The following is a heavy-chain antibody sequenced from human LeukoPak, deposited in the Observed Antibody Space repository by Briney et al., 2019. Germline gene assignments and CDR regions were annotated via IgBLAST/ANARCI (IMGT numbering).Heavy chain of an antibody. CDR3: AKGRLRYYGSGSLN. CDR2: ISGSGGST. CDR1: GFIFRNHG. D-gene: IGHD3-10*01. Sequence: GGSLRLSCAASGFIFRNHGMNWVRQAPGKGLEWVSAISGSGGSTYYADSVKGRFTISRDNSKNTLYLQMNSLRAEDTAVYYCAKGRLRYYGSGSLNWGQGTLVTVSS. J-gene: IGHJ4*02. V-gene: IGHV3-23*01.